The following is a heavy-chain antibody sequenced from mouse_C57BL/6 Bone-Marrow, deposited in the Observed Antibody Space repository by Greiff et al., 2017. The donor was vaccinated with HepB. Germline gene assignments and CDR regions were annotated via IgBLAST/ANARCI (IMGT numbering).Heavy chain of an antibody. CDR1: GYTFTSYW. Sequence: VQLQQPGAELVKPGASVKLSCKASGYTFTSYWMQWVKQRPGQGLEWIGEIDPSDSYTNYNQKFKGKATLTVDTSSSTAYMQRSSLTSEDAAVYYCARDYGNPPGSYYFDYWGQGTTLTVSS. J-gene: IGHJ2*01. V-gene: IGHV1-50*01. CDR3: ARDYGNPPGSYYFDY. CDR2: IDPSDSYT. D-gene: IGHD2-1*01.